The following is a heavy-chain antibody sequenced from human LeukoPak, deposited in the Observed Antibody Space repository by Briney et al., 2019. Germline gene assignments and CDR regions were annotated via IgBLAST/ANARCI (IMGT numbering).Heavy chain of an antibody. D-gene: IGHD3-10*01. V-gene: IGHV4-4*07. Sequence: SETLSLTCTVSGGSISSYYWSWIRQPAGKGLEWIGRIYTSGSTNYNPSLKSRVTMSVDTSKSQFSLKLSSVTTADTAVYYCARDLHYYGSGIFDYWGQGTLVTVSS. J-gene: IGHJ4*02. CDR3: ARDLHYYGSGIFDY. CDR2: IYTSGST. CDR1: GGSISSYY.